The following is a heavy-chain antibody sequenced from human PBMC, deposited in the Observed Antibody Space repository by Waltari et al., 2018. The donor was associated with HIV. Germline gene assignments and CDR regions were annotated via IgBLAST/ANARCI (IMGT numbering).Heavy chain of an antibody. Sequence: QVQLQESGPGLVRAWETLSLTCAVSAYSPASGYFWGWNRQPPGKALEWIGSMFHNGSTYYNPSLKSRVTISVDTSKNQFSLKLSSVTSADTAIYYCAREWGTLMVAWFDPWGQGTLVTVSS. D-gene: IGHD3-10*01. CDR2: MFHNGST. CDR3: AREWGTLMVAWFDP. CDR1: AYSPASGYF. J-gene: IGHJ5*02. V-gene: IGHV4-38-2*02.